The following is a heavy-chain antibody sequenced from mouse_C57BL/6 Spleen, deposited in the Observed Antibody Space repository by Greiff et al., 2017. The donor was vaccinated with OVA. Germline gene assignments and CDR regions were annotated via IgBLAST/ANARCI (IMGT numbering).Heavy chain of an antibody. CDR1: GFSLTSYG. J-gene: IGHJ3*01. CDR3: ARESVKGDYGSWFAY. V-gene: IGHV2-2*02. D-gene: IGHD2-4*01. CDR2: IRSGGST. Sequence: QVQLKQSGPGLVQPSQSLSITCTVSGFSLTSYGVNWVRQSPGKGLEGLGVIRSGGSTDYNAALISSLSISKYNPMSQVCFKMNGLHANDTAIYYCARESVKGDYGSWFAYWGQGTLVTVSA.